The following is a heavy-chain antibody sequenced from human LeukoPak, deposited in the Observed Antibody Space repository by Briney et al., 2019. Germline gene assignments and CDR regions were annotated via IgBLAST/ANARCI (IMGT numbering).Heavy chain of an antibody. D-gene: IGHD4-17*01. Sequence: SETLSLTCTVSGGSISSGGYYWSWIRQHPGKGLEWIGYIYYGGSTNYNPSLKSRVTISVDTSKNQFSLKLSSVTAADTAVYYCARLGDDYGAFDIWGQGTMVTVSS. V-gene: IGHV4-61*08. CDR3: ARLGDDYGAFDI. CDR1: GGSISSGGYY. J-gene: IGHJ3*02. CDR2: IYYGGST.